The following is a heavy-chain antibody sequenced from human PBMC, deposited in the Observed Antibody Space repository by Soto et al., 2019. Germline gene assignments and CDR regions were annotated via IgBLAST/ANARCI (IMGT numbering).Heavy chain of an antibody. Sequence: QITLKHSGPTLVKPTQTLTLTCTVSGFSLTTPGLGVGWIRQPPGKALEWLTLVYWHDDKRYSSSLRDRLTIARYTSNNQVVLSMTNMDPEDSATYYCVRLMSTDTTGYFDYWGQGILVTGSS. CDR1: GFSLTTPGLG. D-gene: IGHD1-1*01. CDR2: VYWHDDK. CDR3: VRLMSTDTTGYFDY. J-gene: IGHJ4*02. V-gene: IGHV2-5*01.